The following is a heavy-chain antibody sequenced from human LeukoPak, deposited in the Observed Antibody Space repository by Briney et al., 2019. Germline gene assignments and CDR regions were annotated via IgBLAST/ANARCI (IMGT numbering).Heavy chain of an antibody. CDR2: IYYSGST. CDR1: GGSISSYY. CDR3: ARSGLDSRYYFGMDV. D-gene: IGHD5-12*01. J-gene: IGHJ6*02. V-gene: IGHV4-59*01. Sequence: LETLSLTCTVPGGSISSYYWRWIRQPPGGGLGWVWYIYYSGSTNYNPSLKRRVHISLDTSKSQFSVKLRSVTAADTAVYYCARSGLDSRYYFGMDVWGQGTTVTVSS.